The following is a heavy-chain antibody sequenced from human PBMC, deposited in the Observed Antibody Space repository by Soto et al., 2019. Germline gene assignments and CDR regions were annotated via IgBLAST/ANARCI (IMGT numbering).Heavy chain of an antibody. Sequence: EVQLVESGGGLVQPGGSLRLSCAASGFTFSSYDMSWVRQAPGKGLEWVSAVGGSGGSTYYADSVKGRFTISRDNSKNTQNLQLKSLGAEDTDVYYGARGLGGKVSTFDYWGQGTLVTVSS. CDR3: ARGLGGKVSTFDY. CDR2: VGGSGGST. D-gene: IGHD3-16*01. J-gene: IGHJ4*02. V-gene: IGHV3-23*04. CDR1: GFTFSSYD.